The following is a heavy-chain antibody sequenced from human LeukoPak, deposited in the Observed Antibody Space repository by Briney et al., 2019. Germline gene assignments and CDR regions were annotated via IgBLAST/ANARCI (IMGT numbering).Heavy chain of an antibody. V-gene: IGHV3-23*01. CDR1: GFTFSSYG. CDR3: ARVRWLSAAGTEGNFDY. Sequence: SGGSLRLSCAASGFTFSSYGMSWVRQAPGKGLEWVSGISNSGGTTYYADSVKGRFTISRDNSKNTLYLQMNSLRAEDTAVYYCARVRWLSAAGTEGNFDYWGQGTLVTVSS. CDR2: ISNSGGTT. D-gene: IGHD6-13*01. J-gene: IGHJ4*02.